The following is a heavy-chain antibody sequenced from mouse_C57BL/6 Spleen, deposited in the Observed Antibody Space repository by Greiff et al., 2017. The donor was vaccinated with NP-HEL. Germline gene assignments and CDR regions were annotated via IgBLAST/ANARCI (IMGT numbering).Heavy chain of an antibody. V-gene: IGHV3-6*01. D-gene: IGHD1-1*01. Sequence: ESGPGLVKPSQSLSLTCSVTGYSITSGYYWNWIRQFPGNKLEWMGYISYDGSNNYNPSLKNRISITRDTSKNQFFLKLNSVTTEDTATYYCASSGGYYGSRFDYWGQGTTLTVSS. CDR3: ASSGGYYGSRFDY. CDR2: ISYDGSN. CDR1: GYSITSGYY. J-gene: IGHJ2*01.